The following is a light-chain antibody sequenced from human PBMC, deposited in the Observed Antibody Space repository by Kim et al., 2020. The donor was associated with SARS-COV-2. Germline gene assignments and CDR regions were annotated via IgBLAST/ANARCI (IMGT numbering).Light chain of an antibody. Sequence: SYELTQPPSVSVSPGQTASITCSGDKVGDKYACWYQQKPGQFPVLVIYQDSKRPSGIPERFSGSNSGNTATLTISGTQAMDEADYYCQAWDSSTDVVFGG. J-gene: IGLJ2*01. CDR1: KVGDKY. CDR2: QDS. CDR3: QAWDSSTDVV. V-gene: IGLV3-1*01.